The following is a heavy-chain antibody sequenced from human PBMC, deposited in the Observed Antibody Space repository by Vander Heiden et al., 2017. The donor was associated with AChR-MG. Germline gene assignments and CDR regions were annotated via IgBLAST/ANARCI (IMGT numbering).Heavy chain of an antibody. D-gene: IGHD1-7*01. CDR3: TRLGTISAFDL. Sequence: EVQLVESGGGLVQPGGSLTLSCAASGFSFSGSAVHWVRQASGKGLEWVGRIYNNYDTTYAASVEGRFTISGDGSENTAYLHMNSLKAEDTAVYYCTRLGTISAFDLWGQGTLVTVSS. V-gene: IGHV3-73*02. J-gene: IGHJ3*01. CDR1: GFSFSGSA. CDR2: IYNNYDT.